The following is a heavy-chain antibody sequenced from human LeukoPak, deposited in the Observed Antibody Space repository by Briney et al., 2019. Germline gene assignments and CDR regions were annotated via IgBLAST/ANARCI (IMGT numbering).Heavy chain of an antibody. CDR3: AKNQDYYDADDYYGPLDY. V-gene: IGHV3-23*01. CDR2: ISGSGGST. D-gene: IGHD3-22*01. J-gene: IGHJ4*02. Sequence: GGSLRLSCAASGFTFSSYAMSWVRQAPGKGLEWVSAISGSGGSTYYADSVKGRFTISRDNSKNTLSLQMNSLRAEDTAVYYCAKNQDYYDADDYYGPLDYWGQGTLATVSS. CDR1: GFTFSSYA.